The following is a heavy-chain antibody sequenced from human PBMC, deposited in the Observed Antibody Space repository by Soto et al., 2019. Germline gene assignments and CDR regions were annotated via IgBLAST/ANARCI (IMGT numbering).Heavy chain of an antibody. V-gene: IGHV4-39*01. D-gene: IGHD2-15*01. Sequence: PSETRSLACTVSVGSISDISYCWGWIHQPPGKGLQWIGCMFYSGATYYNPSLKNRVTLSVDTSNNEFSLKLVSVTAPDTAVYYCARHKSGSDWLDPWGQGTLVTVSS. CDR3: ARHKSGSDWLDP. CDR1: VGSISDISYC. CDR2: MFYSGAT. J-gene: IGHJ5*02.